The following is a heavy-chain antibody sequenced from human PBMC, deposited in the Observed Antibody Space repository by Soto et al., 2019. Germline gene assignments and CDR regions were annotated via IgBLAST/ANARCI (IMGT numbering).Heavy chain of an antibody. D-gene: IGHD3-9*01. Sequence: ASVKVSCKASGYTFTSYAMHWVRQAPGQRLEWMGWINAGNGNTKYSQKFQGRVTITRDTSASTAYMELSSLRSEDTAVYYCAGDGDILTGFEYWGQGILISVSS. J-gene: IGHJ4*02. CDR1: GYTFTSYA. CDR2: INAGNGNT. V-gene: IGHV1-3*01. CDR3: AGDGDILTGFEY.